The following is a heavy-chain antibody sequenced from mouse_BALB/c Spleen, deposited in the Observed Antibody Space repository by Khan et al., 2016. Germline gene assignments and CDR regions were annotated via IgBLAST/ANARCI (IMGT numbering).Heavy chain of an antibody. V-gene: IGHV14-3*02. CDR2: IDPANGNT. D-gene: IGHD2-4*01. CDR3: ARSPYDYDVGFAY. CDR1: GFNIKDTY. Sequence: VRLQQSGAELVKPGASVKLSCTASGFNIKDTYMHWVKQRPEQGLEWIGRIDPANGNTKYDPKFQGKATIIADTSSNTAYLQLSSLTSEDTAVYYCARSPYDYDVGFAYWGQGTLVTVSA. J-gene: IGHJ3*01.